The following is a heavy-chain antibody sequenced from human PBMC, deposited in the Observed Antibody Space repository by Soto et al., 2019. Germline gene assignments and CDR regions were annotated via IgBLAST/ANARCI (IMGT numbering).Heavy chain of an antibody. J-gene: IGHJ4*02. D-gene: IGHD3-3*01. CDR3: AKGGYDFWSGYYTGDYFDY. CDR1: GFTFSSYA. Sequence: EVQLLESGGGLVQPGGSLRLSCAASGFTFSSYAMSWVRQAPGKGLEWVSAMSGSGGSTYYADSVKGRFTISRDNSKNTLYLQMNSLRAEDTAVYYCAKGGYDFWSGYYTGDYFDYWGQGTLVTVSS. CDR2: MSGSGGST. V-gene: IGHV3-23*01.